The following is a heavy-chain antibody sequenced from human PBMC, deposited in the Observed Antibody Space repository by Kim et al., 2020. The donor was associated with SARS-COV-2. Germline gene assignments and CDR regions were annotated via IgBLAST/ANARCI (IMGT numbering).Heavy chain of an antibody. D-gene: IGHD3-9*01. CDR2: IYYSGST. J-gene: IGHJ6*02. CDR1: GGSISSSSYY. CDR3: AREIGLRYFDWLSHYYGMDV. V-gene: IGHV4-39*07. Sequence: SETLSLTCTVSGGSISSSSYYWGWIRQPPGKGLEWIGSIYYSGSTYYNPSLKSRVTISVDTSKNQFSLKLSSVTAADTAVYYCAREIGLRYFDWLSHYYGMDVWGQGTTVTVSS.